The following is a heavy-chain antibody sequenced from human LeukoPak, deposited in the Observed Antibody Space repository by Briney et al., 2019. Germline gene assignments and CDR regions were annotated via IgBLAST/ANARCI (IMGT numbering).Heavy chain of an antibody. Sequence: ASVRVSCKASGYTFTSYDISWVRQATGQGLEWMGWINPNSGNTDYTQKLQGRVTMTKNTSITTAYIELSGLRSDDTAVYYCARALSWTTESYYYMDVWGKGTTVTVSS. J-gene: IGHJ6*03. V-gene: IGHV1-8*01. CDR1: GYTFTSYD. CDR3: ARALSWTTESYYYMDV. CDR2: INPNSGNT. D-gene: IGHD3/OR15-3a*01.